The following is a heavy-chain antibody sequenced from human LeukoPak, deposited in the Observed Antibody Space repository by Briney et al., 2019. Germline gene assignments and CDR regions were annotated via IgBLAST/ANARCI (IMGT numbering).Heavy chain of an antibody. Sequence: ASETLSLTCTVSGGSISGYYWRWIRQPAGKGLEWIGRIYTTWKNNYNPSLKSRLTMSVDTSKDQFSLKLSSVPAADTAVYYCARQSDSSGYYYLGAFDFWGQGTMVTVSS. D-gene: IGHD3-22*01. CDR1: GGSISGYY. CDR3: ARQSDSSGYYYLGAFDF. J-gene: IGHJ3*01. V-gene: IGHV4-4*07. CDR2: IYTTWKN.